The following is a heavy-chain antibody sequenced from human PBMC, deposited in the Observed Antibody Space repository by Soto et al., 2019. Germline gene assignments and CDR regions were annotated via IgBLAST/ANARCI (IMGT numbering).Heavy chain of an antibody. V-gene: IGHV4-30-4*01. D-gene: IGHD1-7*01. Sequence: SETLSLTCTVSGGSISSGDYYWSWIRQPPGKGLEWIGYIYYSGSTYYNPSLKSRVTISVDTSKNQFSLKLSSVTAADTAVYYCARGVEGITGTTLYYFDYWGQGTLGTVSS. CDR1: GGSISSGDYY. CDR2: IYYSGST. J-gene: IGHJ4*02. CDR3: ARGVEGITGTTLYYFDY.